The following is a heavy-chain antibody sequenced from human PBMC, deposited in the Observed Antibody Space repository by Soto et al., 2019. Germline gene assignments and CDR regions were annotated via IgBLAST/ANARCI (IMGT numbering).Heavy chain of an antibody. D-gene: IGHD3-22*01. Sequence: GESLKISCKGAGYSVTSYLFSCVRPKTGKGLEWMGRIDPSDSYTNYSPSFQGHVTISADKSISTAYLQWSSLKASDTAMYYCARLGLYYYDSSGYYIDYWGQGNPVTVSS. CDR1: GYSVTSYL. CDR3: ARLGLYYYDSSGYYIDY. V-gene: IGHV5-10-1*01. CDR2: IDPSDSYT. J-gene: IGHJ4*02.